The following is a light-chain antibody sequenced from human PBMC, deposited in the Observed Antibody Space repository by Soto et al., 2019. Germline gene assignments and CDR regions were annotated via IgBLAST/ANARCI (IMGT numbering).Light chain of an antibody. CDR3: QQRSNWTLT. Sequence: ELVWTQSPATLSLSPGERATLSCRASQSVSSYLAWYQQKPGQAPRLLIYDASNRATGIPARFSGSGSGTDFTLTISSLEPEDFAVYYCQQRSNWTLTFGEGTKGDIK. CDR1: QSVSSY. V-gene: IGKV3-11*01. CDR2: DAS. J-gene: IGKJ4*01.